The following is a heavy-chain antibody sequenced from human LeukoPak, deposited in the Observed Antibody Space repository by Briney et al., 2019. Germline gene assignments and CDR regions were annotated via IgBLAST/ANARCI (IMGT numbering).Heavy chain of an antibody. CDR1: GGSISSSTYY. CDR2: ISYSGKT. Sequence: SETLSLTCTVSGGSISSSTYYWGWIRQPPGKGLEWIGSISYSGKTYYNPSLKSRVTISVDTSKNQFSLKLSSVTAADTAVYYCARGRWDIVATDYYYYGMDVWGQGTTVTVSS. D-gene: IGHD5-12*01. CDR3: ARGRWDIVATDYYYYGMDV. J-gene: IGHJ6*02. V-gene: IGHV4-39*01.